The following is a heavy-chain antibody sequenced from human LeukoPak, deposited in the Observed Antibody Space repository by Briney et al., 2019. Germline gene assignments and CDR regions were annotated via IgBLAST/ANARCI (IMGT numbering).Heavy chain of an antibody. CDR3: ASPAAGTFGWFDP. CDR2: IIPIFGTA. D-gene: IGHD6-13*01. V-gene: IGHV1-69*05. J-gene: IGHJ5*02. Sequence: SVKVSCKASGGTFSSYAISWVRQAPGQGLEWMGGIIPIFGTANYAQKFQSRVTITTDESTSTAYMELSSLRSEDTAVYYCASPAAGTFGWFDPWGQGTLVTVSS. CDR1: GGTFSSYA.